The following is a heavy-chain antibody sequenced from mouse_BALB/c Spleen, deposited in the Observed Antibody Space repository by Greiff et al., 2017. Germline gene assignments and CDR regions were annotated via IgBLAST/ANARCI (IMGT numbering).Heavy chain of an antibody. CDR2: ISSGSSTI. CDR1: GFTFSSFG. V-gene: IGHV5-17*02. D-gene: IGHD1-1*01. J-gene: IGHJ4*01. CDR3: ARSRYYGAYAMDY. Sequence: EVQLVESGGGLVQPGGSRKLSCAASGFTFSSFGMHWVRQAPEKGLEWVAYISSGSSTIYYADTVKGRFTISRDNPKNTLFLQMTSLRSEDTAMYYCARSRYYGAYAMDYWGQGTSVTVSS.